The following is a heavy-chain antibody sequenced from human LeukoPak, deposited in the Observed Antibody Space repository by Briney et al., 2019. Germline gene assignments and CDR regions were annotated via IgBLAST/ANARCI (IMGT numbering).Heavy chain of an antibody. CDR1: GFTFSSYA. CDR2: ISGSGGST. V-gene: IGHV3-23*01. Sequence: GGSLRLSCAASGFTFSSYAMSWVRQAPGKGLEWVSAISGSGGSTYYADSVKGRFTISRDNSKNTLYLQINSLRAEDTAVYYCAKDSEMNPLFDYWGQGTLVTVSS. D-gene: IGHD1-14*01. J-gene: IGHJ4*02. CDR3: AKDSEMNPLFDY.